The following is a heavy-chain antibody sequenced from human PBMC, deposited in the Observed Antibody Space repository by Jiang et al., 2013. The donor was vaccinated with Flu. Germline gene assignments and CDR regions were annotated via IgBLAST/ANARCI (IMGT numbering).Heavy chain of an antibody. CDR2: INPNSGGT. D-gene: IGHD5-18*01. J-gene: IGHJ6*02. V-gene: IGHV1-2*02. Sequence: EWMGWINPNSGGTNYAQKFQGRVTMTRDTSISTAYMELSRLRSDDTAVYYCAGLRGYSYGFYGMDVWGQGTTVTVSS. CDR3: AGLRGYSYGFYGMDV.